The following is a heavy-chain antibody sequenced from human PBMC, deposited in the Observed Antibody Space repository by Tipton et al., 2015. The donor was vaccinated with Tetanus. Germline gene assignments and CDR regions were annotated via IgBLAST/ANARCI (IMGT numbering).Heavy chain of an antibody. CDR3: ARGEYYYDSSGYYSYYYGMDV. J-gene: IGHJ6*02. Sequence: SLRLSCAASGFTFSSYGMHWVRQAPGKGLEWVAVIWYDGSNKYYADSVKGRFTISRDNSKNTLYLQMNSLRAEDTAVYYCARGEYYYDSSGYYSYYYGMDVWGQGTTVTVSS. CDR2: IWYDGSNK. D-gene: IGHD3-22*01. CDR1: GFTFSSYG. V-gene: IGHV3-33*01.